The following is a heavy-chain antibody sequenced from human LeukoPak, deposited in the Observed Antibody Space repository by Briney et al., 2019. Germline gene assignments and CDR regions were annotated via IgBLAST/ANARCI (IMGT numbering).Heavy chain of an antibody. J-gene: IGHJ4*02. CDR3: ARGHSSAFFTFDY. CDR1: GYTFSGYY. D-gene: IGHD6-19*01. Sequence: GASVKVSCKASGYTFSGYYMHWVRQAPGQGLEWMGWINPNSGGTNYPQNFQGRVTMTRDTSINTAYMELSRLKSDDTAVYYCARGHSSAFFTFDYWGQGTLVTVSS. V-gene: IGHV1-2*02. CDR2: INPNSGGT.